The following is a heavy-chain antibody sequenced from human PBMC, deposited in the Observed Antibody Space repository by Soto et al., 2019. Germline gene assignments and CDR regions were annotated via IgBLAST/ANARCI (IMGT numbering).Heavy chain of an antibody. CDR1: GYTFTSYD. V-gene: IGHV1-8*01. J-gene: IGHJ6*03. D-gene: IGHD3-10*01. CDR2: MNPNSGNT. Sequence: QVQLVQSGAEVKKPGASVKVSCKASGYTFTSYDINWVRQATGQGLEWMGWMNPNSGNTGYAQKFQGRVTMTRNNSISTAYMELSSLRSEDTAVYYCARGRITMVRGVTKGYYYYYMDVWGKGTTVTVSS. CDR3: ARGRITMVRGVTKGYYYYYMDV.